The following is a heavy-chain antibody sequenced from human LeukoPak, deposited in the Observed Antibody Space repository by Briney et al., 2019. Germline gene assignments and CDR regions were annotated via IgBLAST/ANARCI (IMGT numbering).Heavy chain of an antibody. V-gene: IGHV4-4*02. J-gene: IGHJ6*03. Sequence: SETLSLTCAVSGGSISSSNWWSWVRQPPGKGLEWIGEIYHSGSTNYNPSLKSRVTISVDKSKNQFSLKLSSVTAADTAVYYCARATYYDFWSGQIYYMDVWGKGTTVTVSS. D-gene: IGHD3-3*01. CDR1: GGSISSSNW. CDR2: IYHSGST. CDR3: ARATYYDFWSGQIYYMDV.